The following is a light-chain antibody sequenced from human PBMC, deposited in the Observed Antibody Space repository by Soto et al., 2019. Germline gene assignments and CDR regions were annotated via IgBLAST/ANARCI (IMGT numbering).Light chain of an antibody. J-gene: IGLJ1*01. CDR1: SANIGAGYD. CDR2: GNS. CDR3: QSYDSSLSAYYV. Sequence: QSVLTQPPSVSGPPGQSVTISCTWMSANIGAGYDVHWYQQLPGTAPKLLIYGNSNRPSGVPDRFSGSKSGTSASLAITGLQAEDEADYYCQSYDSSLSAYYVFGPGTRSPS. V-gene: IGLV1-40*01.